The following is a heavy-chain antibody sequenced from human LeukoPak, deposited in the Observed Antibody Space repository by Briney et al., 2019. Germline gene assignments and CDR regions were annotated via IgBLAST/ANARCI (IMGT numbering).Heavy chain of an antibody. Sequence: PGGSLRLSCAASGFTFSSYEMNWVRQAPGKGLEWLSYISSSGSTIHYADSVKGRFTISRDNAKNSLYLQMNSLRAEDTAVYYCARDYRNPLAAYYYGMDVWGQGTTVTVSS. V-gene: IGHV3-48*03. CDR2: ISSSGSTI. D-gene: IGHD1-26*01. J-gene: IGHJ6*02. CDR1: GFTFSSYE. CDR3: ARDYRNPLAAYYYGMDV.